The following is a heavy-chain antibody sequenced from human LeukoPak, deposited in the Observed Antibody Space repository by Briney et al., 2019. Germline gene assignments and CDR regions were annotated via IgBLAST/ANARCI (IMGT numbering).Heavy chain of an antibody. CDR2: INTDGSTT. CDR1: GFTFSSYW. D-gene: IGHD6-6*01. V-gene: IGHV3-74*01. Sequence: PGGSLRLSCEASGFTFSSYWMHWVRQAPGKGLVWVSRINTDGSTTNYADSVKGRFTISRDNAKNTLYLQMNSLRAEDTAVYYCATDRSSIAVRPHWGQGTLVTVSS. CDR3: ATDRSSIAVRPH. J-gene: IGHJ4*02.